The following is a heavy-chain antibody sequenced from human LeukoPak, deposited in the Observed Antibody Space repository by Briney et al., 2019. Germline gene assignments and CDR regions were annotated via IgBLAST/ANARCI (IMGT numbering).Heavy chain of an antibody. Sequence: ASVKVSCKASGYTFTRYDINWVRQAPGPGLEWMGWMNPNSGNTGYAQKFQGRVTTTRNTSISTAYMELSSPRSEDTAVYYCARGRVGYSYGFYFDYWGQGTLVTVSS. J-gene: IGHJ4*02. CDR3: ARGRVGYSYGFYFDY. V-gene: IGHV1-8*01. CDR1: GYTFTRYD. CDR2: MNPNSGNT. D-gene: IGHD5-18*01.